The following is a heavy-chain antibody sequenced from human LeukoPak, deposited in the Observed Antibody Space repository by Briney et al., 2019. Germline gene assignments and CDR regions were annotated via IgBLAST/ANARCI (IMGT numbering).Heavy chain of an antibody. CDR1: GGSFSGYY. V-gene: IGHV4-34*01. CDR3: ARGLQWGWGKYFDY. D-gene: IGHD3-16*01. CDR2: INHSGST. Sequence: PSETLSLTCAVYGGSFSGYYWSWIRQPPGKGLEWIGEINHSGSTNYNPSLKSRVTISADTSKNQFSLKLSSVTAADTAVYYCARGLQWGWGKYFDYWGQGTLVTVSS. J-gene: IGHJ4*02.